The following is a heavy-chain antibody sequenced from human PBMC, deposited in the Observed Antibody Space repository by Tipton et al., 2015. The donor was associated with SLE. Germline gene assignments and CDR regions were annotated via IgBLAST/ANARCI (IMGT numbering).Heavy chain of an antibody. CDR2: INHSGST. CDR1: GGSFSGYY. Sequence: GLVKPSETLSLTCAVYGGSFSGYYWSWIRQPPGKGLEWIGEINHSGSTNYNPSLKSRVTISVDTSKNQFSLKLSSVTAADTAMYYCARSWGNWRGSYFDYWGQGTLVTVSS. V-gene: IGHV4-34*01. J-gene: IGHJ4*02. CDR3: ARSWGNWRGSYFDY. D-gene: IGHD1-20*01.